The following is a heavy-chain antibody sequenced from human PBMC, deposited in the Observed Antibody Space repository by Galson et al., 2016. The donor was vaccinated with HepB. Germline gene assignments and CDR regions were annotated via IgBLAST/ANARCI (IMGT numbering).Heavy chain of an antibody. J-gene: IGHJ4*02. CDR1: GFTFSSFS. V-gene: IGHV3-48*02. CDR3: ARASHPYASGSYSRYYFDF. D-gene: IGHD3-10*01. Sequence: SLRLSCAASGFTFSSFSMNWVRQAPGKGLEWVSYISGSSDTIYYPDSVKGRFTISRDNAKNSLNLQMNRLRDEDTAVYYCARASHPYASGSYSRYYFDFWGQGTLVTVSS. CDR2: ISGSSDTI.